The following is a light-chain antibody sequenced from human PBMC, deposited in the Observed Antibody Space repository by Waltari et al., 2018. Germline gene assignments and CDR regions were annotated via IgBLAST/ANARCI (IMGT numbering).Light chain of an antibody. CDR1: QSLLHSNGYNY. CDR2: LGS. J-gene: IGKJ2*01. CDR3: MQALQTPNT. Sequence: DIVMTQSPLSLPVTPGEPASISCRSSQSLLHSNGYNYLDWYLQKPGQSPQLLIYLGSNRASGVPDRFSGSGSGIEFTLKITRVEAEDVGVYYCMQALQTPNTFGQGTKLEIK. V-gene: IGKV2-28*01.